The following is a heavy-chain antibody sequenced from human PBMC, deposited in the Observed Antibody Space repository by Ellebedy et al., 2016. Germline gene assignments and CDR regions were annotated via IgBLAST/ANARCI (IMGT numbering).Heavy chain of an antibody. Sequence: ASVKVSXXASGYTFTSYGITWVRQAPGQGLEWMGWISTNNGNTNYAQKLQGRVTMTTDTSTSTAYMELRSLRFDDTAVYYCARDPQKYYYDNSGSYFDYWGQGTLVTVSS. V-gene: IGHV1-18*01. CDR1: GYTFTSYG. CDR3: ARDPQKYYYDNSGSYFDY. D-gene: IGHD3-22*01. J-gene: IGHJ4*02. CDR2: ISTNNGNT.